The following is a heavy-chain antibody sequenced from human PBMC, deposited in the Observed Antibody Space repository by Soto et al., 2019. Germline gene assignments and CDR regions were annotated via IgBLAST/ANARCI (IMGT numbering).Heavy chain of an antibody. Sequence: QVQLQESGPGLVKPSETLSLTCTVSGGSINSYYWSWIRQSPGKGLEWIGYVYYSGTTYYNPSLQSRVTISVDTSKKQFSLKVRSVTAADTAIYFCARAGSTWHYFFEYWGQGSLVTVSS. J-gene: IGHJ4*02. CDR3: ARAGSTWHYFFEY. D-gene: IGHD2-2*01. V-gene: IGHV4-59*01. CDR1: GGSINSYY. CDR2: VYYSGTT.